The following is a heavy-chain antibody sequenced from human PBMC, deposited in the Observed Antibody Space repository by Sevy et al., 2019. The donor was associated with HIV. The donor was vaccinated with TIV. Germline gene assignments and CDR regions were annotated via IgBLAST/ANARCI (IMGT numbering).Heavy chain of an antibody. CDR1: GFPFTTYA. V-gene: IGHV3-30-3*01. J-gene: IGHJ4*02. D-gene: IGHD3-16*02. CDR3: ARDVSGGERLGQLSAYFDY. CDR2: ISFNGGNK. Sequence: GGSLRLSCAASGFPFTTYAVHWVRQAPGKGLEWLAVISFNGGNKFYADSVRGRFTISRDNSENTMYLQMNSPRVEDTAMYYCARDVSGGERLGQLSAYFDYWGQGTLVTVSS.